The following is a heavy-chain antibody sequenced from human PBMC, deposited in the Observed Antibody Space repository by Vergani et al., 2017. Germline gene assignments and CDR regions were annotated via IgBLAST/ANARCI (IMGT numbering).Heavy chain of an antibody. CDR2: ISSSSSYT. J-gene: IGHJ4*02. V-gene: IGHV3-11*06. CDR3: ARDWGSGYDYGYFDY. CDR1: GFTFSDYY. Sequence: VQLVESGGGLVQPGGSLRLSCAASGFTFSDYYMSWIRQAPGKGLEWVSYISSSSSYTNYADSVKGRFTISRDNAKNSLYLQMNSLRAEDTAVYYCARDWGSGYDYGYFDYWGQGTLVTVSS. D-gene: IGHD5-12*01.